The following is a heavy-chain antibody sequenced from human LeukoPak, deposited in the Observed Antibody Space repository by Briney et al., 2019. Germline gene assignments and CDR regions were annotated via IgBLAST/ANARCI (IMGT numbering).Heavy chain of an antibody. D-gene: IGHD2-2*01. Sequence: TSSETLSLTCAVSGGSISSGGYSWSWIRQPPGKALEWIGSIYHSGSTYLNPSLRSRVTISVDRSKNQFSLNLSSVTAADTAVFYCVRGGYCSSTSCYSAVEYFHHWGQGTLVTVS. CDR1: GGSISSGGYS. CDR3: VRGGYCSSTSCYSAVEYFHH. V-gene: IGHV4-30-2*01. J-gene: IGHJ1*01. CDR2: IYHSGST.